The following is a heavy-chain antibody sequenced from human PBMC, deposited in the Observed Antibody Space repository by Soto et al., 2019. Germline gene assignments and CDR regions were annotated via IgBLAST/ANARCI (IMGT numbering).Heavy chain of an antibody. CDR2: ISSSSGTI. CDR1: GFTLSTYS. CDR3: AGGPPYYGDYSYYYMDV. J-gene: IGHJ6*03. V-gene: IGHV3-48*01. Sequence: EVHLVESGGGLVQPGGSLRLSCAASGFTLSTYSMNWVRQAPGKGLAWLSYISSSSGTIYYADSVKGRFTISRDNAKNSLYLQMNSLRAEDTAVYYCAGGPPYYGDYSYYYMDVWGKGTTVTVSS. D-gene: IGHD3-3*01.